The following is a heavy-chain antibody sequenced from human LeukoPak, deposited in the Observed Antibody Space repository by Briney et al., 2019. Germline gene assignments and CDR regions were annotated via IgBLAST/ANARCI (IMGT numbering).Heavy chain of an antibody. CDR3: ARVFYSGSYYGVGY. J-gene: IGHJ4*02. Sequence: ASVKVSCKASGYTFTGYYMHWVRQAPGQGLEWMGWINTNTGNPTYAQGFTGRFVFSLDTSVSTAYLQISSLKAEDTAVYYCARVFYSGSYYGVGYWGQGTLVTVSS. CDR1: GYTFTGYY. CDR2: INTNTGNP. D-gene: IGHD1-26*01. V-gene: IGHV7-4-1*02.